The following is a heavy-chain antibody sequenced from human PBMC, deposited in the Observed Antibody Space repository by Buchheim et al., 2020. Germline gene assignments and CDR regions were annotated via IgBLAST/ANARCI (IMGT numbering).Heavy chain of an antibody. CDR3: AKASLIGVYYFDY. D-gene: IGHD2-8*01. CDR2: ISYDGSNK. CDR1: GFTFSSYG. Sequence: QVQLVESGGGVVQPGRSLRLSCAASGFTFSSYGMHWVRQAPGKGLEWVAVISYDGSNKYYADSVKGRFTISRDNSQNTLYLQMNSLRAEDTAVYYCAKASLIGVYYFDYWGQGTL. J-gene: IGHJ4*02. V-gene: IGHV3-30*18.